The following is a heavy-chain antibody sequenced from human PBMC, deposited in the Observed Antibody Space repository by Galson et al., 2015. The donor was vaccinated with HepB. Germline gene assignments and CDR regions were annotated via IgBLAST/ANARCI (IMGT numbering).Heavy chain of an antibody. CDR3: ARTIAVADPIDWYFDL. J-gene: IGHJ2*01. CDR2: ISAYNGNT. Sequence: SVTVSCKASGSTFTSYGISWVRQAPGQGLEWMGWISAYNGNTNYAQKLQGRVTMTTDTSTSTAYMELSSLRSEDTAVYYCARTIAVADPIDWYFDLWGRGTLVTVSS. CDR1: GSTFTSYG. D-gene: IGHD6-19*01. V-gene: IGHV1-18*04.